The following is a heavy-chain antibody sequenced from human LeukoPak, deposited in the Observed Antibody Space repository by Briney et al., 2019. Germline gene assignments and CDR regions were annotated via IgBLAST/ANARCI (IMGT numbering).Heavy chain of an antibody. V-gene: IGHV4-34*01. D-gene: IGHD5-24*01. CDR1: GGSFSGYY. CDR2: INRSGST. J-gene: IGHJ3*02. Sequence: PSETLSLTCAVYGGSFSGYYWSWIRQPPGKGLEWIGEINRSGSTNYNPSLKGRVTISVDTSKNQFSLKLSSVTAADTAVYYCARSRRWLQRDAFDIWVQGTMVTVSS. CDR3: ARSRRWLQRDAFDI.